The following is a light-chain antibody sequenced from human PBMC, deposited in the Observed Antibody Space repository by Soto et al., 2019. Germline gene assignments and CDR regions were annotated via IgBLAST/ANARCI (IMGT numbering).Light chain of an antibody. Sequence: DIQMTQSPSALSASVVDRATITCRASQSISSWLAWYQQKPGKAPKLLIYAASSLQSGVPSRFSGSGSGTDFTLTITCLQSEDYATYYCQQYSSPATFGQGTKVDI. CDR1: QSISSW. CDR3: QQYSSPAT. J-gene: IGKJ1*01. CDR2: AAS. V-gene: IGKV1-5*01.